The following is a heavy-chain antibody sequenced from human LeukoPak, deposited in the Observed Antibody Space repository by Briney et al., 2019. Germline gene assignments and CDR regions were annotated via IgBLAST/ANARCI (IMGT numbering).Heavy chain of an antibody. D-gene: IGHD6-19*01. J-gene: IGHJ4*02. CDR3: ARDLSGWYLNGNY. V-gene: IGHV1-2*02. CDR1: GYTFTSYY. CDR2: INPNSGGT. Sequence: ASVKVSCKASGYTFTSYYMHWVRQAPGQGLEWMGWINPNSGGTNYAQKFQGRVTMTRDTSISTAYMELSRLRSDDTAVYYCARDLSGWYLNGNYWGQGTLVTVSS.